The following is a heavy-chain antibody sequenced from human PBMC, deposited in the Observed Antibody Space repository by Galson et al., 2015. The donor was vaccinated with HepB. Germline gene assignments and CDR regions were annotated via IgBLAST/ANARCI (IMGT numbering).Heavy chain of an antibody. V-gene: IGHV3-21*01. J-gene: IGHJ3*01. CDR2: LSSSSSYI. Sequence: SLRLSCAASGFTFTDYSMHWVRQAPGERLEWVSSLSSSSSYIYYADSVKGRFTISRDNSKNSLYLQMNSLRAGDTAVYYCARVVVRSLYIVVDAFDVWGQGTMVTVSS. CDR1: GFTFTDYS. D-gene: IGHD2-2*01. CDR3: ARVVVRSLYIVVDAFDV.